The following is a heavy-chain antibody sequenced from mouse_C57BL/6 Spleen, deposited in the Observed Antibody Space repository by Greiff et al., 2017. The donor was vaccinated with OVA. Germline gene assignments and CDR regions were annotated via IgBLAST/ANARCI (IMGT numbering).Heavy chain of an antibody. CDR3: ARQRGSSYYFDY. D-gene: IGHD1-1*01. Sequence: EVKLVESGGGLVKPGGSLKLSCAASGFTFSSYTMSWVRQTPEKRLEWVATSSGGGGNTYYPDSVKGRFTISRDNAKNTLYLHMSSLRSEDTALYYCARQRGSSYYFDYWGQGTTLTVSS. J-gene: IGHJ2*01. V-gene: IGHV5-9*01. CDR2: SSGGGGNT. CDR1: GFTFSSYT.